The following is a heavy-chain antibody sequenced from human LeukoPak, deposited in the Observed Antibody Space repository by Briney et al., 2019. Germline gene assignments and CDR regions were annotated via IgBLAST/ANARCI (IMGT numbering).Heavy chain of an antibody. Sequence: PETLSHIRTGFGSSVYSGMDHWGWIRPPPGKGLEWVGYIYYSGSTNYNPSLKSRVTISVDTSKNQFSMKLSSVTAADTAVFYCARLASGYAVFAICSQGRMVTVSS. D-gene: IGHD5-12*01. CDR3: ARLASGYAVFAI. V-gene: IGHV4-61*01. CDR2: IYYSGST. J-gene: IGHJ3*02. CDR1: GSSVYSGMDH.